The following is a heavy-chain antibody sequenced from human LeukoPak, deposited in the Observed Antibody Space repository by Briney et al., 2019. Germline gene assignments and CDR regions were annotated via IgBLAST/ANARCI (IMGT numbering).Heavy chain of an antibody. J-gene: IGHJ4*02. D-gene: IGHD1-14*01. CDR3: ATAEPLTLVLHGDYFDY. CDR2: FDPEDGET. CDR1: GYTLTELS. V-gene: IGHV1-24*01. Sequence: ASEKVSCKVSGYTLTELSMHWVRQAPGKGLEWMGGFDPEDGETIYAQKFQGRVTMTEDTSTDTAYMELSSLRSEDTAVYYCATAEPLTLVLHGDYFDYWGQGTLVTVSS.